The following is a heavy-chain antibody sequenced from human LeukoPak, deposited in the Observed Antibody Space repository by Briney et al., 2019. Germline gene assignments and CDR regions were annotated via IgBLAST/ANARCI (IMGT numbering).Heavy chain of an antibody. D-gene: IGHD3-3*01. CDR1: GVSISSSNSY. CDR2: TYYSGNT. V-gene: IGHV4-39*01. CDR3: ARYVNYDFWSGYFAHSNDQDAFDI. J-gene: IGHJ3*02. Sequence: SETLSLTCTVSGVSISSSNSYWGWIRQPPGKGLEWIGSTYYSGNTYYNASLKSQVSISIDTSKNQFSLRLTSVTAADTAVYYCARYVNYDFWSGYFAHSNDQDAFDIWGQGTMVTVSS.